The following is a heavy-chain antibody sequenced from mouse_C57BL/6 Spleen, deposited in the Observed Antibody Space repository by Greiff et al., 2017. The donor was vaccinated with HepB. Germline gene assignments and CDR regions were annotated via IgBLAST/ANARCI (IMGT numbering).Heavy chain of an antibody. V-gene: IGHV1-64*01. J-gene: IGHJ1*03. Sequence: QVQLQQSGAELVKPGASVKFSCKASGYTFTSYWMHWVKQRPGQGLEWIGMIHPNSGSTNYNEKFKSKATLTVDKSSSTAYMQLSSLTSEDSAVYYCARGGSYWYFDVWGTGTTVTVSS. CDR2: IHPNSGST. CDR3: ARGGSYWYFDV. CDR1: GYTFTSYW.